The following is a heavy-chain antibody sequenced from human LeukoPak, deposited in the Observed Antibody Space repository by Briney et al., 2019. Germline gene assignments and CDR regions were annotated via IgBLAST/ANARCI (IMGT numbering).Heavy chain of an antibody. CDR1: GGTFSSYA. D-gene: IGHD3-22*01. J-gene: IGHJ6*03. CDR3: ARGLYYYDSSGYDYYYMDV. CDR2: IIPIFGTA. V-gene: IGHV1-69*05. Sequence: GASVKVSCKASGGTFSSYAISWVRQAPGQGLEWMGGIIPIFGTANYAQKFQGRVTITTDESTSTAYMELSSLRSEDTAVYYCARGLYYYDSSGYDYYYMDVWGKGTTVTVSS.